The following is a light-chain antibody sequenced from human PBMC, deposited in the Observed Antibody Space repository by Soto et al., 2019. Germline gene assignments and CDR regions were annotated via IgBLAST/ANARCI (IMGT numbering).Light chain of an antibody. J-gene: IGKJ4*01. V-gene: IGKV3-20*01. CDR1: QSVSSSY. CDR2: GAS. CDR3: QQYSVWPLT. Sequence: SVLTQSPRTLSLSPGARPTLPCRASQSVSSSYLAWYQQKNGQPPRLXIFGASTRATGIPARFSGSGYEAEVALTISTLQSEDFAVYYCQQYSVWPLTFGGGTKVDIK.